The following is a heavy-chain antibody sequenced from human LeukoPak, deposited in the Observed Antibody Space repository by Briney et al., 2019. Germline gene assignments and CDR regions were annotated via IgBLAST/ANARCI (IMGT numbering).Heavy chain of an antibody. J-gene: IGHJ6*03. D-gene: IGHD5-24*01. CDR1: GGSFSGYY. CDR3: ARHGLSRYYYYMDV. V-gene: IGHV4-34*01. Sequence: SETLSLTCAVYGGSFSGYYWSWIRQPPGEGLEWIGEINHSGSTNYNPSLKSRVTISVDTSKNQFSLKLSSVTAADTAVYYCARHGLSRYYYYMDVWGKGTTVTISS. CDR2: INHSGST.